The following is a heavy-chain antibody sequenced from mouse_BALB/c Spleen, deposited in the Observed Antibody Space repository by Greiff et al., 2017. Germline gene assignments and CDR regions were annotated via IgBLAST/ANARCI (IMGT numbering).Heavy chain of an antibody. CDR1: GSTFPDYA. J-gene: IGHJ2*01. V-gene: IGHV1S137*01. CDR3: ARGDGRLLFDY. D-gene: IGHD2-3*01. CDR2: ISTYYGDA. Sequence: QVQLQQSGAELVRPGVSVKISCKGSGSTFPDYAMHWVKQSHAKSLEWIGVISTYYGDASYNQKFKGKATMTVDKSSSTAYMELARLTSEDSAIYYCARGDGRLLFDYWGQGTTLTVSS.